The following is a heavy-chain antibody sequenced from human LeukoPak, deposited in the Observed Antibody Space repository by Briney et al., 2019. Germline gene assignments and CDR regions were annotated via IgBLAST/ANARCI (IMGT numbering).Heavy chain of an antibody. D-gene: IGHD1-26*01. CDR3: ARANSGSYYGLSRPDY. CDR2: IYPGDSDT. Sequence: GESLQISCKGSGYSFTSYWIGWVRQMPGKGLEWMGIIYPGDSDTRYSPSFQGQVTVSADKSISTAYLQWSSLKASDTAMYYCARANSGSYYGLSRPDYWGQGTLVTVSS. J-gene: IGHJ4*02. V-gene: IGHV5-51*01. CDR1: GYSFTSYW.